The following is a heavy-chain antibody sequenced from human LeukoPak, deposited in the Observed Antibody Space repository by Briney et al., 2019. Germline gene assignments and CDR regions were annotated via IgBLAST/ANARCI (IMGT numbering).Heavy chain of an antibody. CDR2: ISSSGSTI. D-gene: IGHD6-13*01. Sequence: PGGSLRLSCAASGFTFSSYEVKWVRQAPGKGLEWVAYISSSGSTIYYADSVKGRFTISRDNAKNSLYLQMNSLRAEDTAVYYCASLDIAAAEYYFDYWGQGTLVTVSS. CDR3: ASLDIAAAEYYFDY. V-gene: IGHV3-48*03. CDR1: GFTFSSYE. J-gene: IGHJ4*02.